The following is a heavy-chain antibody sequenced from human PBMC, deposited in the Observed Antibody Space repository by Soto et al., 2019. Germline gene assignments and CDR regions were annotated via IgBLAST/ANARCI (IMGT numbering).Heavy chain of an antibody. CDR1: GYTFTNYW. CDR2: IDPSDSYI. CDR3: ARQAPARVRGVSHGMDV. D-gene: IGHD3-10*01. Sequence: DVQLVPSGAEVKKPGESLRISCRGSGYTFTNYWINWVRQMPGKGLEWMGNIDPSDSYINYSPSFQGHVTISADKSISTAYLQWSSLKASDTAMYYCARQAPARVRGVSHGMDVWGQGTTVIVSS. V-gene: IGHV5-10-1*03. J-gene: IGHJ6*02.